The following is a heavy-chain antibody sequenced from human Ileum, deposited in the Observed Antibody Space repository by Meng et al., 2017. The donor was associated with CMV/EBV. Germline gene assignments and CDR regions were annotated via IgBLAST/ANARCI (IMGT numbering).Heavy chain of an antibody. CDR2: ISSSGSTI. J-gene: IGHJ4*02. V-gene: IGHV3-11*04. CDR3: ARDPITMVRGSRRPLGD. D-gene: IGHD3-10*01. CDR1: GFTFSDYY. Sequence: GESLKISCAASGFTFSDYYMSWIRQAPGKGLEWVSYISSSGSTIYYADPVKGRFTISRDNAKNSLYLQMNSLRAEDTAVYYCARDPITMVRGSRRPLGDWGQGTLVTVSS.